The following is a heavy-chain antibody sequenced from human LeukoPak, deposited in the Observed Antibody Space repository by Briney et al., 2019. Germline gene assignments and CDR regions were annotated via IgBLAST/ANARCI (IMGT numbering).Heavy chain of an antibody. CDR1: VGSISSYY. Sequence: KPSETLSLTCSVSVGSISSYYWSWIRQPPGKGLECLGYIYDSGSNNYNPPLKSRVTIAVDRSKNQFSLKLTSVTAVDTAMYYCARLYDYAAGDWGQGTLVTVSSGMDVWGQGTTVTVSS. CDR2: IYDSGSN. CDR3: ARLYDYAAGDWGQGTLVTVSSGMDV. J-gene: IGHJ6*02. D-gene: IGHD4-17*01. V-gene: IGHV4-59*01.